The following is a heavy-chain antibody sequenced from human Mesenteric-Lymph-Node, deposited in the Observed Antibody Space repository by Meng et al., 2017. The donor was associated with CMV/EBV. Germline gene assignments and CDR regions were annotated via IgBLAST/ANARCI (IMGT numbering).Heavy chain of an antibody. J-gene: IGHJ3*02. Sequence: GESLKISCEASGFTFRSYAMSWVRQAPGMGLEWVSVITGSGGITYYADSVKGRFTISRDNSEDTLYLQMNSLRAEDTAVYHCAKSYGSNLKDAFDIWGQGTMVTVSS. CDR2: ITGSGGIT. CDR3: AKSYGSNLKDAFDI. CDR1: GFTFRSYA. V-gene: IGHV3-23*01. D-gene: IGHD4-23*01.